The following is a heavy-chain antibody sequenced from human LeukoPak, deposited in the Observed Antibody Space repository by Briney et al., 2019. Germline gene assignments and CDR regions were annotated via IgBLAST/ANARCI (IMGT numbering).Heavy chain of an antibody. CDR2: IRYDGSSK. J-gene: IGHJ3*02. D-gene: IGHD1-26*01. V-gene: IGHV3-30*02. CDR3: ARGGSYLSAFDI. CDR1: GFTFSHYG. Sequence: GGSLRLACAASGFTFSHYGMHWVRQAPGKGLEWVTFIRYDGSSKYYADSVKGRFTISRDNSKNTLYLQMNSLRAEDTAVYYCARGGSYLSAFDIWGQGTMVTVSS.